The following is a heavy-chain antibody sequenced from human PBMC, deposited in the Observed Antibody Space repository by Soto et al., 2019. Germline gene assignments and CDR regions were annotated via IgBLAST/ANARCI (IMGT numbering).Heavy chain of an antibody. J-gene: IGHJ4*02. Sequence: SETLSLTCAVYGGSFSGYYWSWIRQPPGKGLEWIGEINHSGSTNYNPSLKSRVTISVDTSKNQFSLKLSSVTAADTAVYYCARGLFFGYGADGFDYWGQGTLVTVSS. CDR1: GGSFSGYY. CDR3: ARGLFFGYGADGFDY. V-gene: IGHV4-34*01. D-gene: IGHD4-17*01. CDR2: INHSGST.